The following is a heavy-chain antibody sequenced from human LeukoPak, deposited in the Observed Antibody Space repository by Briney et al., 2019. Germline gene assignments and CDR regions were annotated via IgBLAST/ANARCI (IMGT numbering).Heavy chain of an antibody. J-gene: IGHJ4*02. Sequence: SETLSLTCTVSGGSISSSSYYWGWIRQPPGKGLEWIGSASYSGGTYYNPSLKSRVTISVDTSKNQFSLKLSSVTAADTAVYYCARDSMDYWGQGTLVTVSS. V-gene: IGHV4-39*07. CDR3: ARDSMDY. CDR1: GGSISSSSYY. CDR2: ASYSGGT.